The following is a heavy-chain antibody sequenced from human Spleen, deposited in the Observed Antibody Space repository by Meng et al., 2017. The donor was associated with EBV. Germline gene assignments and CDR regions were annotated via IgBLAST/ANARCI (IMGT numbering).Heavy chain of an antibody. Sequence: QVPPAWGGRRMLNSSEAPSPAWAGYGWSFSGYYWSWIRPPPGKGLEWIGEINHSGSTNYNPSLKSRVTISVDTSKNQFSLKLSSVTAADTAVYYCARRGLTGDIWYFDLWGRGTLVTVSS. CDR1: GWSFSGYY. CDR3: ARRGLTGDIWYFDL. J-gene: IGHJ2*01. CDR2: INHSGST. D-gene: IGHD7-27*01. V-gene: IGHV4-34*01.